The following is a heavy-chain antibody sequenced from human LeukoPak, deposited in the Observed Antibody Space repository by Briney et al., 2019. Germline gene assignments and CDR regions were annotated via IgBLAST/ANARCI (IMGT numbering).Heavy chain of an antibody. D-gene: IGHD6-13*01. CDR1: GFTFSSYG. J-gene: IGHJ4*02. V-gene: IGHV3-30*18. Sequence: PGGSLRLSCAASGFTFSSYGMHWVRQAPGKGLEWVAVISYDGSNKYYADSVKGRFTISRDNSKNTLYLQMNSLRAEDTAVYYCAKDQLSSSWSSELSGYFDYWGQGTLVTVSS. CDR3: AKDQLSSSWSSELSGYFDY. CDR2: ISYDGSNK.